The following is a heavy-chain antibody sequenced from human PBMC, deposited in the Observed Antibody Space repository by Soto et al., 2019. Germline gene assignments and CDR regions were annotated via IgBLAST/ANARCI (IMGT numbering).Heavy chain of an antibody. D-gene: IGHD6-19*01. J-gene: IGHJ5*02. Sequence: SETLSLTCAVYGGSFSVYYWSWIRQPPGKGLEWIGEINHSGSTNYNPSLKSRVTISVDTSKNQFSLKLSSVTAADTAVYYCARGLWSSGWYWFDPWGQGTLVTVSS. CDR1: GGSFSVYY. CDR3: ARGLWSSGWYWFDP. CDR2: INHSGST. V-gene: IGHV4-34*01.